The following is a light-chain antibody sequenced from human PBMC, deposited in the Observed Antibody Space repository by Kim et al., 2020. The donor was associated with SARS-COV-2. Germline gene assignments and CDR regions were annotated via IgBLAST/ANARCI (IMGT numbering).Light chain of an antibody. J-gene: IGKJ1*01. CDR3: QQYNNWPQT. CDR2: GAS. V-gene: IGKV3-15*01. CDR1: QSVSSN. Sequence: VCPGERATLSCRASQSVSSNLAWYQQKPGQAPRLLIYGASTRATGIPARFSGSGSGTEFTLTISSLQSEDFAVYYCQQYNNWPQTFGQGTKVDIK.